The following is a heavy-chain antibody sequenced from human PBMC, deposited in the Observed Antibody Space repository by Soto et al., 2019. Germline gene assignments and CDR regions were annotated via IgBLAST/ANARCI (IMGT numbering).Heavy chain of an antibody. J-gene: IGHJ5*02. CDR1: GGSFSGYY. CDR3: GRFYSCNPLSWFDP. Sequence: SETLSLTCAVYGGSFSGYYWSWIRQPPGKGLEWIGEISHSGSTNYNPSLKSRVTISVDTSKNQFSLKLSSVTAADTAVYYCGRFYSCNPLSWFDPWGQATLVTVSS. CDR2: ISHSGST. D-gene: IGHD6-13*01. V-gene: IGHV4-34*01.